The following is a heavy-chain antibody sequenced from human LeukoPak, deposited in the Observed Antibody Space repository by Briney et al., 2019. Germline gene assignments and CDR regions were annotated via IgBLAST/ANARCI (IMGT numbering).Heavy chain of an antibody. Sequence: GGSLRLSCAASGFTFSDHYMSWIRQAPGKGLEWVSYISSSGSTIYYPDSVKGRFTISRDNAKNSLYLQVSSLRVEDTAVYYCARGVFGGSPPRHYYFDYWGQGPLVTVSS. D-gene: IGHD3-16*01. CDR1: GFTFSDHY. J-gene: IGHJ4*02. V-gene: IGHV3-11*04. CDR2: ISSSGSTI. CDR3: ARGVFGGSPPRHYYFDY.